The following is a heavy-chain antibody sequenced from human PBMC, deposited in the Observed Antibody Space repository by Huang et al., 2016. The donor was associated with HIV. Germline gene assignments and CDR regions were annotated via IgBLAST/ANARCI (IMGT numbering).Heavy chain of an antibody. CDR1: GFTFSNYV. D-gene: IGHD3-22*01. CDR2: ISYTGSNI. CDR3: ARGRDGRSGFYFGDFDN. J-gene: IGHJ4*02. V-gene: IGHV3-30*04. Sequence: QVQLVESGGGVVKPGRSLRLSCAASGFTFSNYVMHWVRQAPGKGLEWVTLISYTGSNIYYTDSVKGRFSISRDNSKSTMYLHMNRLRVEDTAVYYCARGRDGRSGFYFGDFDNWGQGILVTVSS.